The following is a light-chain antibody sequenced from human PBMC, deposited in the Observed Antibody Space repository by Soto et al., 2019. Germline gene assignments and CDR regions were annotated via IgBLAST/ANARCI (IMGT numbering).Light chain of an antibody. J-gene: IGKJ1*01. CDR3: QQYNNWPPK. CDR2: GAS. Sequence: SASTPSVHKNERATLCYRASQSVSSNLAWYQQKPGQAPRLLIYGASTRATGIPARFSGSGSGTEFTLTISSLQSEDFAVYYCQQYNNWPPKFGQGTKVDI. CDR1: QSVSSN. V-gene: IGKV3-15*01.